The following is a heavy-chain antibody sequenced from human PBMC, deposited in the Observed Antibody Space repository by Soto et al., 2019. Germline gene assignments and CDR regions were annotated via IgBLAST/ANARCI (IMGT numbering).Heavy chain of an antibody. CDR2: INPNSGAT. V-gene: IGHV1-2*02. CDR3: ARSRLTDYSIDY. J-gene: IGHJ4*02. D-gene: IGHD4-4*01. Sequence: ASVNFYCQTSGYTFTGYYIHWVRQAPGQGLEWMGWINPNSGATNYALKFHGRVTMTRDTSISAAYMELNSLTSDDTAVYYCARSRLTDYSIDYWGQGTLVTVSS. CDR1: GYTFTGYY.